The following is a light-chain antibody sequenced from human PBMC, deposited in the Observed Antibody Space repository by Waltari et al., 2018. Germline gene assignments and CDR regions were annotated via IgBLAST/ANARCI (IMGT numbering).Light chain of an antibody. CDR2: KAS. J-gene: IGKJ1*01. V-gene: IGKV1-5*03. CDR3: QQNNVFPWT. CDR1: QSSSTW. Sequence: IQMTQSPSTLSAFVGDRVTITCRASQSSSTWLAWYQQKPGKAPKLLIYKASRLESGVPSRFSGSGSGTEFTLTISSLQPDDFATYYCQQNNVFPWTFGQGTKVEIK.